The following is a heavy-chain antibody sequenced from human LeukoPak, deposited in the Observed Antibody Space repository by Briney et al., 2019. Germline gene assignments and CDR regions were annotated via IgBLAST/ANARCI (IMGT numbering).Heavy chain of an antibody. Sequence: PGGSLRLSCAASGCTFTKYWMSWVRQAPGKRLECVASINQDESVKRYVDSAKGRFTISRDSTQNSVYLEMNSLTAEDTALYYCARDLWAQQEGDGFDIWGQGTMVTVSS. D-gene: IGHD6-13*01. CDR1: GCTFTKYW. CDR3: ARDLWAQQEGDGFDI. CDR2: INQDESVK. J-gene: IGHJ3*02. V-gene: IGHV3-7*03.